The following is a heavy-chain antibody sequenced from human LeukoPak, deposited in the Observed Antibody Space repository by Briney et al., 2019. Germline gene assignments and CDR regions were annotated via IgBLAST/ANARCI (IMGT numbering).Heavy chain of an antibody. CDR2: IYSGGST. Sequence: TGGSLRLSCAASGFTVSSNYMSWVRQAPGKGLEWVSVIYSGGSTYYADSVKGRFTISRDNSKNTLYLQMNSLRAEDTAVYYCARMGRDYGEPLSDWGQGTLVTVSS. D-gene: IGHD4-17*01. J-gene: IGHJ4*02. V-gene: IGHV3-53*01. CDR3: ARMGRDYGEPLSD. CDR1: GFTVSSNY.